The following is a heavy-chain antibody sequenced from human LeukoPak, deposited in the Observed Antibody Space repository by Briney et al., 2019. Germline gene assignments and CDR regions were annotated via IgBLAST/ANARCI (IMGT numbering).Heavy chain of an antibody. CDR1: GVSITSYY. J-gene: IGHJ4*02. D-gene: IGHD3-22*01. Sequence: SETLSLTCAVSGVSITSYYWSWIRQPPGKGLEWIGSIYHSGSTNDNPSLKSRVTTSVDTSKNQFSLKLSSVTAADTAVYYCARRGYYYDSSHYYYFDYWGQGTLVTVSS. V-gene: IGHV4-59*08. CDR3: ARRGYYYDSSHYYYFDY. CDR2: IYHSGST.